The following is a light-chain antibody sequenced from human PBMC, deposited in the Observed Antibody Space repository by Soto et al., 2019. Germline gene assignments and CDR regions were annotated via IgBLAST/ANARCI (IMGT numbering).Light chain of an antibody. Sequence: DIRMTQSPASLSAPVGDRVTVTFRASQNIDKYLHWYQQKPGKAPNLLIFSASILQSGVPSRFIGSGSGTEFTLTISGLQPEDFATYYCQQTYSNSVTFGQGTKVDIK. CDR2: SAS. CDR3: QQTYSNSVT. V-gene: IGKV1-39*01. CDR1: QNIDKY. J-gene: IGKJ1*01.